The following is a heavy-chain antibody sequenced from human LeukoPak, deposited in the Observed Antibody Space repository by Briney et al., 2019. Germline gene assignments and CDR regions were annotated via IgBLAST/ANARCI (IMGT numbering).Heavy chain of an antibody. CDR3: AREGYDSSGYPNTYFDY. V-gene: IGHV1-18*01. J-gene: IGHJ4*02. D-gene: IGHD3-22*01. Sequence: GASVKVSCKASGYTFTGYGISWVRQAPGQGLEWMGWISAYNGNTNYAQKLQGRVTITADESTSTAYMELSSLRSEDTAVYYCAREGYDSSGYPNTYFDYWGQGTLVTVSS. CDR2: ISAYNGNT. CDR1: GYTFTGYG.